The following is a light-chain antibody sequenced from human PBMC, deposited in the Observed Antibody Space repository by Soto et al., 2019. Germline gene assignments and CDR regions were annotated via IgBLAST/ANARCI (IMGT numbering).Light chain of an antibody. Sequence: QSALTQPASVSGSPGQSITISCTGTSSDVGGYNYVSWYQQHPGKAPKLMIYEVSNRPSGVSNRFSGSKSGNTASLTISGLQAEDEADYYCSSYTSSSTYVFGNGKKVTVL. CDR3: SSYTSSSTYV. CDR1: SSDVGGYNY. CDR2: EVS. J-gene: IGLJ1*01. V-gene: IGLV2-14*01.